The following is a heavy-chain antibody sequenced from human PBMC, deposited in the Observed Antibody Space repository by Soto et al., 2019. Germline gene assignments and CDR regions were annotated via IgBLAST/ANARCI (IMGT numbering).Heavy chain of an antibody. CDR2: INPSGGST. V-gene: IGHV1-46*01. CDR3: ARGEGIAAAGQGV. Sequence: QVQLVQSGAEVKKPGASVKVSCKASGYTFTSYYMHWVRQAPGQGREWMGIINPSGGSTSYAQKCQGRVTMTRDTSTSTVYMELSSLRSEDTAVYYCARGEGIAAAGQGVWGQGTLVTVSS. CDR1: GYTFTSYY. J-gene: IGHJ4*02. D-gene: IGHD6-13*01.